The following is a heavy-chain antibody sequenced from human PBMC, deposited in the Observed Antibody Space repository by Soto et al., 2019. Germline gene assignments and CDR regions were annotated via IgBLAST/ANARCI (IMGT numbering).Heavy chain of an antibody. Sequence: EVQLVESGGGLVKPGGSLRLSCAASGFTFSNAWMSWVRQAPGKGLEWVGRIKSKTDGGTTDYAAPVKGRFTISRDDSKNTRYLQMNSLKTEDTAVYYCTTADYGDYSQRGGVDYWGQGTLVTVSS. CDR3: TTADYGDYSQRGGVDY. CDR2: IKSKTDGGTT. CDR1: GFTFSNAW. J-gene: IGHJ4*02. V-gene: IGHV3-15*01. D-gene: IGHD4-17*01.